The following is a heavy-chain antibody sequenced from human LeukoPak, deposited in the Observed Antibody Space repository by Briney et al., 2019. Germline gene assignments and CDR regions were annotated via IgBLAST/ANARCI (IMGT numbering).Heavy chain of an antibody. CDR1: GFTFSSYS. V-gene: IGHV3-48*01. CDR2: IGTSSSTI. Sequence: GGSLRLSCAASGFTFSSYSMNWVRQAPGKGLEWVSYIGTSSSTIYYADSVKGRFTISRDNSKNTLYLQMNSLRAEDTAVYYCARAYSSSPDYYYYYMDVWGKGTTVTVSS. CDR3: ARAYSSSPDYYYYYMDV. J-gene: IGHJ6*03. D-gene: IGHD6-6*01.